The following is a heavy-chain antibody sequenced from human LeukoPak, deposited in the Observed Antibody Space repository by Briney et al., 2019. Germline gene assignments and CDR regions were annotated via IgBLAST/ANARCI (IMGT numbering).Heavy chain of an antibody. Sequence: ASVKVSCKASGYSFTNNAVSWVRQAPGQGLEWMGWINPLNGHTDYAQKFQGRVTVTRDTNTGTLYMELRSLRSDDTAVYYCAREGDFGSYPFDYWGQGTLVIVAS. CDR2: INPLNGHT. CDR3: AREGDFGSYPFDY. J-gene: IGHJ4*02. V-gene: IGHV1-18*04. D-gene: IGHD3-3*01. CDR1: GYSFTNNA.